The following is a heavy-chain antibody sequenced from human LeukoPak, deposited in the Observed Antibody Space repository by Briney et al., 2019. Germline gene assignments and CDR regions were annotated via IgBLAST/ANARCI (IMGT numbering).Heavy chain of an antibody. CDR1: GDSVSSNSAA. D-gene: IGHD1-7*01. CDR2: TYYRSKWYN. V-gene: IGHV6-1*01. Sequence: SQTLSLTCAISGDSVSSNSAAWSWIRQSPSRGLEWLGRTYYRSKWYNDYAVSVKSRITINPDTSKNQFSLQLNSVTPEDTAVYYCARARNWNLPWFDPWGQGTLVTVSS. J-gene: IGHJ5*02. CDR3: ARARNWNLPWFDP.